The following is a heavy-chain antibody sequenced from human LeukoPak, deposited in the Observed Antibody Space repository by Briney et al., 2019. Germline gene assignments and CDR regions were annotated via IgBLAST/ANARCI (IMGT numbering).Heavy chain of an antibody. V-gene: IGHV3-21*01. Sequence: GGSLRLSCAASGFTFSSYSMNWVRQAPGKGLEWVSSISSSSSYIYYADSVKGRLTISRDNAKNSLYLQMNSLRAEDTAVYYCARDNWGYAFDIWGQGTMVTVSS. CDR1: GFTFSSYS. J-gene: IGHJ3*02. CDR2: ISSSSSYI. CDR3: ARDNWGYAFDI. D-gene: IGHD7-27*01.